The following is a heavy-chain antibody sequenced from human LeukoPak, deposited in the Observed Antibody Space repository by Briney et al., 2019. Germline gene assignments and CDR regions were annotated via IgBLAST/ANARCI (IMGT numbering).Heavy chain of an antibody. J-gene: IGHJ4*02. CDR3: ARVLSGGDRSLDY. V-gene: IGHV3-74*01. Sequence: GGSLRLSCEASGFTFSSYWMHWVRQAPGRGLVWVSRINSDGSSTSYADSVKGRFTISRDDAKNTLYLQMNSLRAEDTAVYYCARVLSGGDRSLDYWGQGTLVTVSS. D-gene: IGHD2-21*02. CDR1: GFTFSSYW. CDR2: INSDGSST.